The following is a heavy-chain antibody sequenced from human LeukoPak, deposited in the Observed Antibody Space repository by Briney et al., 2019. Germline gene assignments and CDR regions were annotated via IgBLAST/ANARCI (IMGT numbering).Heavy chain of an antibody. V-gene: IGHV4-38-2*01. Sequence: PSETLSLTCAVSGYSIGSDYYWGWIRQPPGKGLEWIGNVDPSGSTYYNPSLKSRATISLDTSKKQFSLKLTSVTAADTAVYYCATVGASHYGDWYFAYWGQGTLVTVSS. CDR2: VDPSGST. CDR3: ATVGASHYGDWYFAY. D-gene: IGHD4-17*01. J-gene: IGHJ4*02. CDR1: GYSIGSDYY.